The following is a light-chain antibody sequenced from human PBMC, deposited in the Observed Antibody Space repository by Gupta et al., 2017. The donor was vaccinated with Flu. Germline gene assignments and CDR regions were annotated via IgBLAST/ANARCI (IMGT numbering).Light chain of an antibody. CDR1: QSISSY. Sequence: DRVTITCRASQSISSYLNWYQQKPGKAPKLLIYAASSLQSGVPSRFSGSGSGTDFTLTISSLQPEDFATYYCQQSYSTPSDTFGQGTKVEIK. CDR2: AAS. V-gene: IGKV1-39*01. J-gene: IGKJ1*01. CDR3: QQSYSTPSDT.